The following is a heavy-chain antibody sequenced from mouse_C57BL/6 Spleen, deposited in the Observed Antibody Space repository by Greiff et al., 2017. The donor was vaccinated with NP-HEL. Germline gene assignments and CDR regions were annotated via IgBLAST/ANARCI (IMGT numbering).Heavy chain of an antibody. CDR2: ILPGSGST. CDR3: GRWPYDGYSAMDY. Sequence: QVQLQQSGAELMKPGASVKLSCKATGYTFTGYWIEWVKQRPGHGLEWIGEILPGSGSTNYNEKFKGKSTFTADTSSNTAYMQLHSLTTEDSATYYCGRWPYDGYSAMDYWGQGTSVTVSS. J-gene: IGHJ4*01. D-gene: IGHD2-3*01. V-gene: IGHV1-9*01. CDR1: GYTFTGYW.